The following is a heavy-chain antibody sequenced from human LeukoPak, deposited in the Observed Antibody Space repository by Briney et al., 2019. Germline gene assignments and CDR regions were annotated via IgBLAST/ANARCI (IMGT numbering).Heavy chain of an antibody. V-gene: IGHV4-39*07. CDR3: ASAPLSLVVVVAATPAYFDY. Sequence: SETPSLTCTVSGGSISSGGYYWSWIRQPPGKGLEWIGEINHSGSTNYNPSLKSRVTISVDTSKNQFSLKLSSVTAADTAVYYCASAPLSLVVVVAATPAYFDYWGQGTLVTVSS. J-gene: IGHJ4*02. D-gene: IGHD2-15*01. CDR2: INHSGST. CDR1: GGSISSGGYY.